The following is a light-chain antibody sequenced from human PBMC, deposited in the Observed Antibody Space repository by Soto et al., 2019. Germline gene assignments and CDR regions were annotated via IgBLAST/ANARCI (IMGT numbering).Light chain of an antibody. CDR3: QKYNSAPLT. J-gene: IGKJ4*01. Sequence: DIQMNPSPSSLSASVGDRVTITCRASQGITNDLAWYQQKPGKVPKLLIYAASTLQSGVPSRFSGSGSGTDFTLTIGSLQPEDVETYYCQKYNSAPLTFGGGTKVEIK. CDR1: QGITND. CDR2: AAS. V-gene: IGKV1-27*01.